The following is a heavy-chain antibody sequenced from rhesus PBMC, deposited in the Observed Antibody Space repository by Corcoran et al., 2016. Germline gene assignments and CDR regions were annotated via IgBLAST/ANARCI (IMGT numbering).Heavy chain of an antibody. Sequence: QVQLQESGPGLVKPSETLSLTCAVSGGSISTNYWSWIRQPPGKGLEWIGRIYGSGGSTDYNPSIKSRVTIATATSNNQFSLKLSPVTAADTAVYYCARNVVYWSDYSIDYWGQGVLVTVSS. V-gene: IGHV4-160*01. D-gene: IGHD3-22*01. CDR3: ARNVVYWSDYSIDY. CDR2: IYGSGGST. CDR1: GGSISTNY. J-gene: IGHJ4*01.